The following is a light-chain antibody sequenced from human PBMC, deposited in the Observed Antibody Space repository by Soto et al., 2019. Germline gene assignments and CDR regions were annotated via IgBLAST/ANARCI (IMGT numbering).Light chain of an antibody. V-gene: IGKV3-15*01. CDR1: QSISNH. CDR2: GAS. Sequence: EIVMTQSPVTLSVSPGERATLSCRASQSISNHLAWYQQKPGQPPRLLIYGASTRATGIPARFSGSGSGTEVTLTISSLQSEDFAVYYCQQYHNWPPRTFGQGTKLEIK. J-gene: IGKJ2*01. CDR3: QQYHNWPPRT.